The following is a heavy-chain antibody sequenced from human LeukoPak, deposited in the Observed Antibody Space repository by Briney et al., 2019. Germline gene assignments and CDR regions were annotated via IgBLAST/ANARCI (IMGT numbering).Heavy chain of an antibody. CDR3: ARSRRFLILDAFDI. CDR2: INHSGST. V-gene: IGHV4-34*01. CDR1: GGSFSGYY. Sequence: SETLSLTCAVYGGSFSGYYWSWIRQHPGKGLEWIGEINHSGSTNYNPPLKSRVTISVDTSKNQFSLKLSSVTAADTAVYYCARSRRFLILDAFDIWGQGTMVTVSS. J-gene: IGHJ3*02. D-gene: IGHD3-3*01.